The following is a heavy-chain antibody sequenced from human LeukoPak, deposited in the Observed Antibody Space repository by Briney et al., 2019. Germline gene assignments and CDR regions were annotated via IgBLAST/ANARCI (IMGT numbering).Heavy chain of an antibody. Sequence: PGRSLRLSCAASGFTFSRYAMHWVRQAPGKGLEWVAVISYDGSKKYYADSVKGRFTISRDNSKNTLYLQMNSLRAEDTAVYYCARNDNGTYYFDYWGQGTLVTVSS. J-gene: IGHJ4*02. CDR1: GFTFSRYA. CDR3: ARNDNGTYYFDY. V-gene: IGHV3-30-3*01. CDR2: ISYDGSKK. D-gene: IGHD4-17*01.